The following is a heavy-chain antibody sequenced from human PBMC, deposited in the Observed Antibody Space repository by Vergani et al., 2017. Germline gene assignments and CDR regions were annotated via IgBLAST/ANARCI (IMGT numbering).Heavy chain of an antibody. CDR2: ISPDGFST. J-gene: IGHJ4*02. D-gene: IGHD5-18*01. V-gene: IGHV1-46*01. CDR3: AGGLGGYSSGYYFDF. CDR1: GYTFTAYY. Sequence: QVQLVQSGAEVGKPGASVKISCKASGYTFTAYYIHWVRQAPEQGLEWVGVISPDGFSTFYAQKFQGRVTITRDTSTSTVYVEVTSLRSDDTAVYFCAGGLGGYSSGYYFDFWGQGTLVTVSS.